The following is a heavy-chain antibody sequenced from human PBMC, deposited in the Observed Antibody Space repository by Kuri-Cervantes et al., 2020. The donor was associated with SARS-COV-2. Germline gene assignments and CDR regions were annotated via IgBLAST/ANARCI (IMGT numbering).Heavy chain of an antibody. CDR1: GFTFSSYG. CDR3: AKGGGPGSYIPLDY. CDR2: ISYDGSNK. J-gene: IGHJ4*02. Sequence: GESLKISCAASGFTFSSYGMHWARQAPGKGLEWVAVISYDGSNKYYAGSVKGRFTISRDNSKNTLYLQMNSLRAEDTAVYYCAKGGGPGSYIPLDYWGQGTLVTVSS. V-gene: IGHV3-30*18. D-gene: IGHD1-26*01.